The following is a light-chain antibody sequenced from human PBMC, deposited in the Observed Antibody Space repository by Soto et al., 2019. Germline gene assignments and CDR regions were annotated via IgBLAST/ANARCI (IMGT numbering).Light chain of an antibody. Sequence: EIVLTQSPGTLSLSPGERATLSCRASQSVSSSYLAWYQQKPGQAPRLLIYGASSRATGIPDRFSGSGSGTDFTLTISRLEPEDFAVDYCQQYSSSPLFGFGPGTKVDIK. CDR2: GAS. V-gene: IGKV3-20*01. J-gene: IGKJ3*01. CDR1: QSVSSSY. CDR3: QQYSSSPLFG.